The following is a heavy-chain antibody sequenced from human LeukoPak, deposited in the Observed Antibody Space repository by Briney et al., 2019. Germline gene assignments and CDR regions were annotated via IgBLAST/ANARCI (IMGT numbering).Heavy chain of an antibody. J-gene: IGHJ6*02. V-gene: IGHV3-74*01. D-gene: IGHD6-13*01. Sequence: PGGSLRLSCAASGFTFSNYWMHWVRHAPGKGLVWVSRINSDGSSRNYADSVKGRFTISRDNAKNSLYLQMNSLRAEDTAVYYCANLQDSSSWYSSHYYYYGMDVWGQGTTVTVSS. CDR2: INSDGSSR. CDR3: ANLQDSSSWYSSHYYYYGMDV. CDR1: GFTFSNYW.